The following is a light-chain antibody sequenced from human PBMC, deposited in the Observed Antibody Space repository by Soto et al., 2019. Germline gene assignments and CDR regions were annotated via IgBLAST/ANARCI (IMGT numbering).Light chain of an antibody. CDR3: QKYNNWPRT. CDR1: QSVSSN. CDR2: GES. Sequence: VMTQSPATLSVSPGDRATLSCRASQSVSSNLAWYQQKTGQAPRLLIYGESTRATGIPDRLSGSGSGIELNLTISSLQSEDFAVYYCQKYNNWPRTFGQGTKVDIK. J-gene: IGKJ1*01. V-gene: IGKV3-15*01.